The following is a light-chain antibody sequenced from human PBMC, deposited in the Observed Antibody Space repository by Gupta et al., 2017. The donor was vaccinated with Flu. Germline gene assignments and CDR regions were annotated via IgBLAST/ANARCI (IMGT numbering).Light chain of an antibody. Sequence: QSVLTQPPSVSAAPGQKVSISCSGSSSNIGNNYVSWYQQLPGTAPKVLIYENNKRPSAIPARFSGSKSGTSATLGISGLQTGDEADYYCGTWDSSLSAYVFATGTKVTVL. V-gene: IGLV1-51*02. CDR1: SSNIGNNY. CDR2: ENN. CDR3: GTWDSSLSAYV. J-gene: IGLJ1*01.